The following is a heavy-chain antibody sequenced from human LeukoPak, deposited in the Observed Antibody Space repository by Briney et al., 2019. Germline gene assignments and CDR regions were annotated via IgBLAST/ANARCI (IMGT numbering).Heavy chain of an antibody. J-gene: IGHJ5*02. Sequence: ASVKVSCKASGYTFTSYGISWVRQAPGQGLEWMGWISAYNGNTNYAQKLQGRVTMTRDTSISTAYMELSRLRSDDTAVYYCARVAVPIAAAGWFDPWGQGTLVTVSS. CDR2: ISAYNGNT. CDR3: ARVAVPIAAAGWFDP. V-gene: IGHV1-18*01. D-gene: IGHD6-13*01. CDR1: GYTFTSYG.